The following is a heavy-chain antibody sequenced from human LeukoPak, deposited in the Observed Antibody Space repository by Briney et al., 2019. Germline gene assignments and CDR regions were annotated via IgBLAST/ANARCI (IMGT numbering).Heavy chain of an antibody. D-gene: IGHD5-12*01. J-gene: IGHJ5*02. CDR3: ARDGSGYGAPEGWFDP. Sequence: PGGSLRLSCATSGFTFSSYAMSWVRQAPGKGLEWVSAISGSGGSTYYADSVKGRFTISRDNSKNTLYLQMNSLRAEDTAVYYCARDGSGYGAPEGWFDPWGQGTLVTVSS. CDR1: GFTFSSYA. CDR2: ISGSGGST. V-gene: IGHV3-23*01.